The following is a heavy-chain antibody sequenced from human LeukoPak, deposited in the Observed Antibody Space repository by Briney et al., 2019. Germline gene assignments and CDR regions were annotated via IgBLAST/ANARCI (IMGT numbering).Heavy chain of an antibody. Sequence: ASVKVSCKASGYTFTTYSMHWVRQAPGQGLEWMAIINLSGGSTDYTQKFQGRVTVTRDTSTSTVYMKLSSLRSEDTAVYYCVRHNHMDVWGQGTTVTVSS. J-gene: IGHJ6*02. CDR2: INLSGGST. CDR3: VRHNHMDV. CDR1: GYTFTTYS. V-gene: IGHV1-46*01.